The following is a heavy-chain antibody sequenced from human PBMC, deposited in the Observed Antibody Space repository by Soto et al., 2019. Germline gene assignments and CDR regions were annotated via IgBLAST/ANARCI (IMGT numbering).Heavy chain of an antibody. CDR2: IIPIFGTA. CDR1: GGTFSSYA. D-gene: IGHD2-21*02. J-gene: IGHJ6*02. V-gene: IGHV1-69*01. Sequence: QVQLVQSGAEVKKPGSSVKVSCKASGGTFSSYAISWVRQAPGQGLEWMGGIIPIFGTANYAQKFQGRVTITAEESTSTAYKELSSLRSEDTAVYYCARDLLGTTPTDLAYCGGDCYERWYGMDVWGQGTTVTVSS. CDR3: ARDLLGTTPTDLAYCGGDCYERWYGMDV.